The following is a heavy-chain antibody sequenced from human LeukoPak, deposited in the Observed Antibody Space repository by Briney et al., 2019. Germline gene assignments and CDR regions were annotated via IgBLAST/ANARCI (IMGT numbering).Heavy chain of an antibody. CDR2: ISSDGRNY. D-gene: IGHD3-22*01. CDR1: GFTFSSFA. V-gene: IGHV3-30*04. Sequence: GGSLRLSCAASGFTFSSFAIHWVRRTPGKGLEWVAVISSDGRNYYYADSVKGRFTISRDNSKTTVFLQMNSLRGEDTAVYYCARVYYDTNGYLYLDYWGQGTLVTVSS. CDR3: ARVYYDTNGYLYLDY. J-gene: IGHJ4*02.